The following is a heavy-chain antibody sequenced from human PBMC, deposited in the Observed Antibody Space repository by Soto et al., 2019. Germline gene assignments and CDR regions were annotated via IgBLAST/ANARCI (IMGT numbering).Heavy chain of an antibody. J-gene: IGHJ3*02. V-gene: IGHV4-59*08. CDR2: IYYRGTT. CDR1: GGSIKNYF. Sequence: PSETLSLTCTVSGGSIKNYFWSWIRQPPEKGLEWIGYIYYRGTTYFNPSLKTRVSISIDTSRGQFSLQLDSVTAADMAVYYCARLFAYYDKEPGAFDIWGQGTVVTVSS. CDR3: ARLFAYYDKEPGAFDI. D-gene: IGHD3-22*01.